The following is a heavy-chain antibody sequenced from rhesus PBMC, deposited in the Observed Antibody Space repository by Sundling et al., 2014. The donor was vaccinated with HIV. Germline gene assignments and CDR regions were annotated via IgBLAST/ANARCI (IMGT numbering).Heavy chain of an antibody. CDR1: GGSFSGYY. J-gene: IGHJ6*01. V-gene: IGHV4-165*01. CDR2: ISGSSGSA. CDR3: ARTGGGRSPLDYYGLDS. D-gene: IGHD6-25*01. Sequence: QVQLQESGPGLVKPSETLSLTCAVSGGSFSGYYWGWIRQPPGKGLEFIGYISGSSGSANYNPSLKSRVTIAQDRSKNQFSLKLTSVTAADTAVYFCARTGGGRSPLDYYGLDSWGQGVVVTVSS.